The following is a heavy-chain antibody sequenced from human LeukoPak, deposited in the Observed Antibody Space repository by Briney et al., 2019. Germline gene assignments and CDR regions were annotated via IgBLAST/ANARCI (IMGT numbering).Heavy chain of an antibody. J-gene: IGHJ2*01. V-gene: IGHV4-61*02. CDR1: GGSISSGSYY. D-gene: IGHD6-19*01. CDR3: AATSIAVAAWYFDL. CDR2: ISTSGRT. Sequence: SETLSLPCTVSGGSISSGSYYWSWIRQPAGKGLEWIGRISTSGRTNYNPSLKSRVTISADSSTNQFSLKLSSVTAADRAVYYCAATSIAVAAWYFDLWGRGTLVTVSS.